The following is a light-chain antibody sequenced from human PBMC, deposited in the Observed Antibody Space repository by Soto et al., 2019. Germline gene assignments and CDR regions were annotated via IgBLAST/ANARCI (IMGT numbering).Light chain of an antibody. CDR2: GAS. CDR3: QQYPAAPLT. Sequence: EIVLTQSPGTLSLSPGERASLSCRTSQSISSSSLAWYQQKPGQPPRLLIYGASRRATGIPDRFTGSGSGTDFTLTISRLEPEHFAVYYCQQYPAAPLTFGGGTKVEIK. J-gene: IGKJ4*01. V-gene: IGKV3-20*01. CDR1: QSISSSS.